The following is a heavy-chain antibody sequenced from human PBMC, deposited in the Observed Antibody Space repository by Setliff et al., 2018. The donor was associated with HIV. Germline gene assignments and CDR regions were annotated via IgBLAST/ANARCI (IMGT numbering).Heavy chain of an antibody. V-gene: IGHV4-38-2*02. CDR2: IYYSGST. D-gene: IGHD6-19*01. CDR3: ARGAIAVAGISYYYYGMDV. J-gene: IGHJ6*02. CDR1: GYSISSGYY. Sequence: SETLSLTCSVSGYSISSGYYWSWIRQPPGKGLEWIGSIYYSGSTYYNPSLKSRVTISVDTSKNQFSLKLSSVTAADTAVYYCARGAIAVAGISYYYYGMDVWGQGTTVTVSS.